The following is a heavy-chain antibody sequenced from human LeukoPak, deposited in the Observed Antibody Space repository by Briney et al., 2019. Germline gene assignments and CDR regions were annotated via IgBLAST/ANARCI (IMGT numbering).Heavy chain of an antibody. CDR2: IDPSDSYT. V-gene: IGHV5-10-1*01. D-gene: IGHD2-15*01. CDR1: GYSFTYYW. CDR3: ARRGSCIGGSCYSY. J-gene: IGHJ4*02. Sequence: GESLKISCKGPGYSFTYYWISWVRQMPGKGLEWMGRIDPSDSYTNYSPSFHGHVTISVDKSLSTAYLQWSSLKASDTAVYYCARRGSCIGGSCYSYWGQGTLVTVSS.